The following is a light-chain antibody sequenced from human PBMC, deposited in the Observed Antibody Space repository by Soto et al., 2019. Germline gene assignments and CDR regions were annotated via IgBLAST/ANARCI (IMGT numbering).Light chain of an antibody. Sequence: EIVMTQSPPSLSVTPGEPASISCRSSQSLLHSNGFQYLDWYLQKPGQSPQLLIYLGFNRASGVPDRFSGRGSGTDFTLKISRVEAEDVGIDFCMQPLEAPWTFGQGTKVDIK. J-gene: IGKJ1*01. CDR3: MQPLEAPWT. CDR2: LGF. CDR1: QSLLHSNGFQY. V-gene: IGKV2-28*01.